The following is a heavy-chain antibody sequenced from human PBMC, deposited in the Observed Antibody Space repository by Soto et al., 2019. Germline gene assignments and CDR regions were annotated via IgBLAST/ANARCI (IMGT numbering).Heavy chain of an antibody. CDR3: AKSDCSSTSCWDDY. CDR1: GFTFDDYA. Sequence: GGSLRLSCAASGFTFDDYAMHWVRQAPGKGLEWVSGISWNSGSIGYADSVKGRFTISRDNAKNSLYLQMNSLRAEDTALYYCAKSDCSSTSCWDDYWGQGTLVTVPS. CDR2: ISWNSGSI. J-gene: IGHJ4*02. V-gene: IGHV3-9*01. D-gene: IGHD2-2*01.